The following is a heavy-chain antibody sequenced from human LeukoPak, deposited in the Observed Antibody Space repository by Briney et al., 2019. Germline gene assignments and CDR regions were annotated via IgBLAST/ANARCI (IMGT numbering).Heavy chain of an antibody. CDR1: GFTFSSYS. CDR3: ARDRISQWLTPLGY. J-gene: IGHJ4*02. D-gene: IGHD6-19*01. Sequence: GGSVRLSCAASGFTFSSYSMNWVRQAPGKGLEWVSSISSSSSYIYYADSVKGRFTISRDNAKNSLYLQMNSLRAEDTAVYYCARDRISQWLTPLGYWGQGTLVTVSS. CDR2: ISSSSSYI. V-gene: IGHV3-21*01.